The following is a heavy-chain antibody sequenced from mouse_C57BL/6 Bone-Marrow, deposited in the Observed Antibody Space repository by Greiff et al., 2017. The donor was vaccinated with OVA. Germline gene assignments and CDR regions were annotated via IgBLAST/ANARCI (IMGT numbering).Heavy chain of an antibody. CDR1: GFTFSDYY. CDR2: INSDGSST. D-gene: IGHD2-4*01. CDR3: ARGYDYPWDFDV. Sequence: EVKLMESEGGLVQPGSSMKLSCTASGFTFSDYYMAWVRQVPEKGLEWVANINSDGSSTYYLDSLKSRFIISRDNATSILYLQMSSLKSEDTATYYCARGYDYPWDFDVWGTGTTVTVSS. V-gene: IGHV5-16*01. J-gene: IGHJ1*03.